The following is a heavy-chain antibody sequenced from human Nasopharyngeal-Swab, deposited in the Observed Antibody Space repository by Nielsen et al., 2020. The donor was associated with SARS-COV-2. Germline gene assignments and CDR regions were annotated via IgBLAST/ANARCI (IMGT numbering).Heavy chain of an antibody. CDR2: IDWDDDK. V-gene: IGHV2-70*01. CDR1: GFSLSTSGMC. D-gene: IGHD1-1*01. Sequence: SGPTLVKPTQTLTLTCTFSGFSLSTSGMCVSWIRQPPGKALEWLALIDWDDDKYYSTSLKTRLTISKDTSKNQVVLTMTNMDPVDTATYYCARMPVQLERPGDYYYYGMDAWGQGTTVTVSS. J-gene: IGHJ6*02. CDR3: ARMPVQLERPGDYYYYGMDA.